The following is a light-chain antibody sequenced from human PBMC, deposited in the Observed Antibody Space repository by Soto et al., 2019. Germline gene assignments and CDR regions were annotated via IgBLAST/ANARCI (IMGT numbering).Light chain of an antibody. Sequence: AIQLTQSPSSLSASVGDRVTITCRASQGISSYLGWYQQKPGKAPNLLIYKASRLETGVPSRFSGSGSGTDFTLTISSLQPEDFATYYCQQYNSYPLTFGGGTKVDIK. CDR2: KAS. V-gene: IGKV1-13*02. CDR1: QGISSY. CDR3: QQYNSYPLT. J-gene: IGKJ4*01.